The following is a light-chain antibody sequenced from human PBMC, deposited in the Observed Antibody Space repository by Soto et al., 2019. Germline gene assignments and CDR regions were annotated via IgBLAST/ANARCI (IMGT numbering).Light chain of an antibody. J-gene: IGKJ4*01. CDR2: AAS. Sequence: DIQLTQSPSFLSASLGDRVTITCRASQGISSYLAWYQQKPGKAPKLLIYAASTLQSGVPSRFSGSRSGTEFTLTISSLQPEDFATYYCQQLNSYLALSFGGGTKVEIK. V-gene: IGKV1-9*01. CDR3: QQLNSYLALS. CDR1: QGISSY.